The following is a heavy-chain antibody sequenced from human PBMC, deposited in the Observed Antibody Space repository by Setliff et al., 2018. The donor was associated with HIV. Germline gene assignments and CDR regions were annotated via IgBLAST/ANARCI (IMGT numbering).Heavy chain of an antibody. Sequence: SVKVSCKASGGSFSSYALHWVRQAPGQGLEWMGNILPIFNKVNYAQKFRGRVTITADESTSTGYMELSSLRSEDTAVYYCARPAAPVTGHSYHYGMDVWGQGTTVTVSS. D-gene: IGHD6-19*01. CDR1: GGSFSSYA. V-gene: IGHV1-69*13. CDR3: ARPAAPVTGHSYHYGMDV. J-gene: IGHJ6*02. CDR2: ILPIFNKV.